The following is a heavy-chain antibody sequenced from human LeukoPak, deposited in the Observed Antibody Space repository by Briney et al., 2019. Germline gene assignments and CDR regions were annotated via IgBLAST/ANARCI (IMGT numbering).Heavy chain of an antibody. CDR1: GFTFSSYA. D-gene: IGHD2-2*02. V-gene: IGHV3-21*01. Sequence: GGSLRLSCAASGFTFSSYAMTWVRQAPGKGLEWVSIISGGGTNTYYADSVKGRFTISRDNARNSLYLQMNSLRGEDTAVYYCTRDVLYGIIDSWGQGTLVTVSS. CDR2: ISGGGTNT. J-gene: IGHJ4*02. CDR3: TRDVLYGIIDS.